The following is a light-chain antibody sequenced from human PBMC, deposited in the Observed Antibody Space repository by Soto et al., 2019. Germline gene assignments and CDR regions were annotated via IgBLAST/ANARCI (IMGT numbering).Light chain of an antibody. V-gene: IGKV3-11*01. Sequence: EIVLTQSPATLSLSPGERATLSCRASQSVSSSLAWYQQKPGQAPRLLIYDASNRATGIPARFSGSGSGTDFTLTISSLEPEDFAVYYCQQRGNWPSFGPGTKVDIK. CDR2: DAS. CDR1: QSVSSS. CDR3: QQRGNWPS. J-gene: IGKJ3*01.